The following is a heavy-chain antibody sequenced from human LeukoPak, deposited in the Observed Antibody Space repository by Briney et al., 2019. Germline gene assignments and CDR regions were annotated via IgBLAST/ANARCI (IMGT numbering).Heavy chain of an antibody. CDR1: GFTFRNYW. V-gene: IGHV3-7*01. J-gene: IGHJ4*02. CDR3: ASMWEGGY. Sequence: GGSLRPSCAASGFTFRNYWMSWVRQAPGKGLEWVATIKQEGSEKNYGDSVKGRFTISRDIAQSSLFLQMNSLRDEDAAVYFCASMWEGGYWGQGTLVTVSS. CDR2: IKQEGSEK. D-gene: IGHD1-26*01.